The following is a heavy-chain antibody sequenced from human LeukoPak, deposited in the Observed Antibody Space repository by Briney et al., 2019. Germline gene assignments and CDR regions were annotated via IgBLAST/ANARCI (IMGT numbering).Heavy chain of an antibody. CDR2: INPNSGGT. J-gene: IGHJ4*02. D-gene: IGHD2-15*01. CDR1: GYTFTGYY. Sequence: ASVNVSCKASGYTFTGYYMHWVRQAPGQGLEWMGWINPNSGGTNYAQKFQGRVTMTRDTSISTAYMELSRLRSDDTAVYYCARVASGGSCYSGDCDYSDYWGQGTLVTVSS. V-gene: IGHV1-2*02. CDR3: ARVASGGSCYSGDCDYSDY.